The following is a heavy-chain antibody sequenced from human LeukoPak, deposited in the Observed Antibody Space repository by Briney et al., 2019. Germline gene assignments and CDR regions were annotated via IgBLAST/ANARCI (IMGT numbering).Heavy chain of an antibody. V-gene: IGHV4-34*01. Sequence: SETLSLTCAVYGGSFSGYYWSWIRQPSGKGLEWIGEIKHSGSTNYNPSLKSRVTISVDTSKNQFSLKLSSVTAADTAVYYCARIRGFTDYWGQGTLVTVSS. CDR1: GGSFSGYY. CDR3: ARIRGFTDY. J-gene: IGHJ4*02. CDR2: IKHSGST.